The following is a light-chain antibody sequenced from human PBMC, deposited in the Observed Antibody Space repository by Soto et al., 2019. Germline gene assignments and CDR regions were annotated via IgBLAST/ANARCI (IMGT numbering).Light chain of an antibody. CDR1: SSDVGGYNF. J-gene: IGLJ2*01. CDR3: SSYTSISTVV. V-gene: IGLV2-14*01. CDR2: DVS. Sequence: QSVLTQPASVSGSPGQSITISCTGTSSDVGGYNFVSWYQQHPGKAPKLMIYDVSNRPSGASDRFSGSKSGNTASLTISGLQAEDEADYYCSSYTSISTVVFGGGTKLTVL.